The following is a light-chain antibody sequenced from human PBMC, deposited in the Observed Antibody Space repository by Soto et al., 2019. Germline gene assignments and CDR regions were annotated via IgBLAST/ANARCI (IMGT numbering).Light chain of an antibody. CDR3: LQYYNTFT. CDR1: QSLLYSSNNKNY. Sequence: DIVVTQSPDSLAVSLGERATFNCKSSQSLLYSSNNKNYLAWYQQRPGQPPKLLISWASTRESGVPDRFSGSGSGTDFSLTINSLQAEDVAVYYCLQYYNTFTFGGGTKVEI. V-gene: IGKV4-1*01. CDR2: WAS. J-gene: IGKJ4*01.